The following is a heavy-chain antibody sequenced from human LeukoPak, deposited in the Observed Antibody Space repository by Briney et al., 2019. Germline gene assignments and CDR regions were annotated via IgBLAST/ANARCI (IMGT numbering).Heavy chain of an antibody. CDR1: GFTFSSYG. Sequence: GGSLRLSCAASGFTFSSYGMHWVRQAPGKGLEWVAFIRYDGSNKYYADSVKGRFTISRDNSKNTLYLQMNSLRAEDTAVYYCAKDAVRVKQRAFDYWGQGTLVTVSS. J-gene: IGHJ4*02. CDR3: AKDAVRVKQRAFDY. D-gene: IGHD1-26*01. V-gene: IGHV3-30*02. CDR2: IRYDGSNK.